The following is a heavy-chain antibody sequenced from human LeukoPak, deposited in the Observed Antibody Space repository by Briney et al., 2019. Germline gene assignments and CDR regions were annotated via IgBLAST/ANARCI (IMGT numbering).Heavy chain of an antibody. V-gene: IGHV4-34*01. D-gene: IGHD2-21*02. J-gene: IGHJ4*02. CDR3: ARLRLAYCGGDCYSPAY. Sequence: PSETLSLTCAVYGGSFSGYYWSWIRQPPGKGLEWIGEINHSGSTNYNPSLKGRVTISVDTSKNQFSLKLSSVTAADTAVYYCARLRLAYCGGDCYSPAYWGQGTLVTVSS. CDR2: INHSGST. CDR1: GGSFSGYY.